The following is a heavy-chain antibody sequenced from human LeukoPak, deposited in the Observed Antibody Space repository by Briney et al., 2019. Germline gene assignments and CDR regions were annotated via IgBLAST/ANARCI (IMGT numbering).Heavy chain of an antibody. Sequence: GGSLRLSCAASGFTFSSYSMNWVRQAPGKGLEWVSYISSSSSTIYYADSVKGRFTISRDNSKNTLYLQMNSLRAEDTAVYYCARDSKAVAGWDYYYGMDVWGQGTTVTVSS. CDR3: ARDSKAVAGWDYYYGMDV. D-gene: IGHD6-19*01. CDR2: ISSSSSTI. V-gene: IGHV3-48*01. J-gene: IGHJ6*02. CDR1: GFTFSSYS.